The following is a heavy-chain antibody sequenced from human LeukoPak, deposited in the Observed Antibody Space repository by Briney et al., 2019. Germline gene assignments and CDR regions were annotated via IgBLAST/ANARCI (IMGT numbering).Heavy chain of an antibody. J-gene: IGHJ4*02. CDR3: ARDKYSSGWYNYFDY. CDR2: ISFDGNIK. D-gene: IGHD6-19*01. CDR1: GFTFSSHA. V-gene: IGHV3-30-3*01. Sequence: PGRSLRLSRAGSGFTFSSHALHWVRQAPGKGLEWVAVISFDGNIKDFADSVKGRFTISRDNSKNTLYLQMNSLRPDDTGVYYCARDKYSSGWYNYFDYWGQGILVTVSS.